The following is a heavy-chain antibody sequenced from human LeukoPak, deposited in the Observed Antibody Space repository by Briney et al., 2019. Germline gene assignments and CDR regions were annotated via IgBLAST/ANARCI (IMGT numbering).Heavy chain of an antibody. J-gene: IGHJ5*02. CDR2: SSSSSSTI. V-gene: IGHV3-48*01. D-gene: IGHD6-6*01. Sequence: GGSLRLSCAASGFTFSSYSMNWVRQAPGKGLEWVSYSSSSSSTIYYADSVKGRFTISRDNAKNSLYLQMNSLRAEDTAVYYCARCSSSITGWFDPWGQGTLVTVSS. CDR1: GFTFSSYS. CDR3: ARCSSSITGWFDP.